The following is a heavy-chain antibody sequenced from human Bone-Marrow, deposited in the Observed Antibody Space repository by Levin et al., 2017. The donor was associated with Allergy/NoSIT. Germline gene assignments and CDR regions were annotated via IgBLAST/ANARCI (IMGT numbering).Heavy chain of an antibody. D-gene: IGHD3-10*01. CDR2: ISQIGARV. Sequence: TGGSLRPSCAASGFTFRDYYMGWLRQAPGKGREWVSYISQIGARVHHADSVMGRSTTPRDTPKSSMDLQLTSLRAEDTAMYYCVRAWVRGAFTRAYWGQGTLVTVSS. CDR3: VRAWVRGAFTRAY. J-gene: IGHJ4*02. V-gene: IGHV3-11*01. CDR1: GFTFRDYY.